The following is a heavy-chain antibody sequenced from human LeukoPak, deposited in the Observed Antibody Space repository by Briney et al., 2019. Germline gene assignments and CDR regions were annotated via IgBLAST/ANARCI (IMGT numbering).Heavy chain of an antibody. CDR3: AEGQQNWYYYYMDV. CDR2: ISGSGGST. V-gene: IGHV3-23*01. D-gene: IGHD1-1*01. Sequence: GGSLRLSCAASGFTFSSYAMSWVRQAPGKGLEWVSAISGSGGSTYYADSVKGRFTISRDNSKNTLYLQMNSLRAEDTAVYYCAEGQQNWYYYYMDVWGKGTTVTVSS. CDR1: GFTFSSYA. J-gene: IGHJ6*03.